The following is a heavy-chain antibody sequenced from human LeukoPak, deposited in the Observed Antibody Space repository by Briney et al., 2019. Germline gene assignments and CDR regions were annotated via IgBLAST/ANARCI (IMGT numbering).Heavy chain of an antibody. CDR1: VFTFSSYS. CDR3: ARVATICCDGMDV. J-gene: IGHJ6*02. V-gene: IGHV3-21*01. Sequence: GGSLRLSCAASVFTFSSYSMNWVRQAPRKGPEWVSSISSSSSYIYYADSVKGRFTISRDNAKNSLYLQMNSLRAEDTAVYYCARVATICCDGMDVWGQGTTVTVSS. D-gene: IGHD5-24*01. CDR2: ISSSSSYI.